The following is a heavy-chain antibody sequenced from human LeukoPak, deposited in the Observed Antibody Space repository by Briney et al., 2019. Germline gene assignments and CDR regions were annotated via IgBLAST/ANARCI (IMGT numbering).Heavy chain of an antibody. D-gene: IGHD3-3*01. J-gene: IGHJ4*02. V-gene: IGHV1-69*04. Sequence: SLYPSSKASRGTFSTYAISWVRHSPGQGLEWMGRIIPILGIENYAQKFQGRVTITADKSTSTAYMELSSLRSEDTAVYYCASKEGVVWGQGTLVTVSS. CDR1: RGTFSTYA. CDR3: ASKEGVV. CDR2: IIPILGIE.